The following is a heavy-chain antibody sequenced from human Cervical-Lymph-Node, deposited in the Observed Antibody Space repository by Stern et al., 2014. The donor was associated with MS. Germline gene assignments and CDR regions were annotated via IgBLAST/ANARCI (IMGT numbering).Heavy chain of an antibody. CDR1: GGTFSSYA. D-gene: IGHD2-15*01. Sequence: VQLVESGAEVKKPGSSVTVSCKASGGTFSSYAVNWVRQAPGQGLEWMGGIIPMSGTAKYAQKFQGGVTVTAAESMSTVYMELSSLRSEDTAVYYCASNLLGYCSGGTCYSDKWGQGTLVTVSA. V-gene: IGHV1-69*01. J-gene: IGHJ4*02. CDR3: ASNLLGYCSGGTCYSDK. CDR2: IIPMSGTA.